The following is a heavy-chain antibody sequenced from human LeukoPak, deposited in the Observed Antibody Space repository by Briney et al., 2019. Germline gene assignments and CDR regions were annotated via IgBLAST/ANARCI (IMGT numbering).Heavy chain of an antibody. CDR1: GFTFSSYG. J-gene: IGHJ3*02. CDR2: ISYDGSNK. V-gene: IGHV3-30*03. Sequence: GRSLRLSCAASGFTFSSYGMHWVRQAPGKGLEWVAVISYDGSNKYYADSVKGRFTIPRDNSKNTLYLQMNSLRAEDTAVYYCARGPSWYEDAFDIWGQGTMVTVSS. CDR3: ARGPSWYEDAFDI. D-gene: IGHD6-13*01.